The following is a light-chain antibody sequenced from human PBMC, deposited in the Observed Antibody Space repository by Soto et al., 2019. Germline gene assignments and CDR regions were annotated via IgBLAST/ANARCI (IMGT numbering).Light chain of an antibody. CDR1: QSISSW. Sequence: DIQMTQSPSTLSASVGDRVTITCRASQSISSWLTWYQQKPGKAPKLLIYKASSLESGVPSRFSGNESGTEFTLTISSLQPDDFATYYCQQYNTFPITFGQGTRLEIK. CDR2: KAS. J-gene: IGKJ5*01. V-gene: IGKV1-5*03. CDR3: QQYNTFPIT.